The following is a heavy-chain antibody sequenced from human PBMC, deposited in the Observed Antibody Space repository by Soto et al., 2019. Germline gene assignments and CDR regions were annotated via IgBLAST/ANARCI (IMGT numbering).Heavy chain of an antibody. CDR3: ARGLGSQGLVVDY. CDR2: LLYDGSEK. V-gene: IGHV3-30*03. D-gene: IGHD7-27*01. J-gene: IGHJ4*02. CDR1: GFSFSSYG. Sequence: QVQLVESGGAVVQPGRSLRLSCAASGFSFSSYGMHWVRQAPGKGVEWVEVLLYDGSEKYYVDSVKGRFTISRDRSRETLYLEMNNLRPEETAVYYCARGLGSQGLVVDYGGKGTLVIVSS.